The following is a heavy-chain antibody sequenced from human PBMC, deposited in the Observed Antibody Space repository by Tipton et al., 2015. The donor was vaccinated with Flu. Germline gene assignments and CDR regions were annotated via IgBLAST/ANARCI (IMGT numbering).Heavy chain of an antibody. J-gene: IGHJ6*02. CDR1: GFTFSSFG. CDR3: AREGPSDYGMDV. CDR2: ISSGSLM. Sequence: SLRLSCAASGFTFSSFGMNWVRQSPGKGLEWVSSISSGSLMSYADSVKGRFTITRDNSKNNVHLQMNNLRVEDTAVYFCAREGPSDYGMDVWGQGTTVTVSS. V-gene: IGHV3-21*06.